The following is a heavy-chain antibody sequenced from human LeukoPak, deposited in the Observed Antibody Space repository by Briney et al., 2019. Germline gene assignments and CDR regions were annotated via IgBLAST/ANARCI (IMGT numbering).Heavy chain of an antibody. CDR2: IWYDGSNK. J-gene: IGHJ5*02. V-gene: IGHV3-33*01. Sequence: GGSLRLSCAASGITFSSYGMHWVRQAPGKGLEWVAVIWYDGSNKYYADSVKGRFTISRDNSKNTLYLQMNSLRAEDTAVYYCAREAGYCSSTSRYFSHWFDPCGQGTLVTVSS. CDR1: GITFSSYG. CDR3: AREAGYCSSTSRYFSHWFDP. D-gene: IGHD2-2*01.